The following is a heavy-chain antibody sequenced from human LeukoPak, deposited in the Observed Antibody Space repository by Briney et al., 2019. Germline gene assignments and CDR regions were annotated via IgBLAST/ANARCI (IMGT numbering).Heavy chain of an antibody. V-gene: IGHV1-69*05. J-gene: IGHJ4*02. CDR1: GGTFSSYA. CDR3: ARDRYCTNGVCYQYY. Sequence: ASVKVSCKASGGTFSSYAISWVRQAPGQGLEWMGRIIPIFGTANYAQKFQGRVTITTDESTSTAYMELSSLRSEDTALYYCARDRYCTNGVCYQYYWGQGTPVTVSS. CDR2: IIPIFGTA. D-gene: IGHD2-8*01.